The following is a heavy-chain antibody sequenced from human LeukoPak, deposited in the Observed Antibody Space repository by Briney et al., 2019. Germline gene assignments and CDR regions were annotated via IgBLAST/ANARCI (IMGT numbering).Heavy chain of an antibody. CDR1: GFTFSNAW. CDR2: IKSKTDGGTT. V-gene: IGHV3-15*01. J-gene: IGHJ4*02. D-gene: IGHD3-3*01. Sequence: GGSLRLSCAASGFTFSNAWMSWVRQAPGKGLEWVGRIKSKTDGGTTDYAAPVKGRFTISRDDSKNTLCLQMNSLKTEDTAVYYCTTDFTIFGVAMGFDYWGQGTLVTVSS. CDR3: TTDFTIFGVAMGFDY.